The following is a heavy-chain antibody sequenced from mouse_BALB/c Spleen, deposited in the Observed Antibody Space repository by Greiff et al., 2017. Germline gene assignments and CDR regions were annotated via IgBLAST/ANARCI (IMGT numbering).Heavy chain of an antibody. V-gene: IGHV1-54*01. D-gene: IGHD1-1*01. Sequence: QVQLQQSGAELVRPGPSVKVSCKASGYAFTHYLIEWVKQRPGQGLEWFGVLNPGSGGTNYKEKFKGKATLTADKSSSTAYMQLSSLTSDDSAVYVGARKGIYGGYCDDGGQGTTLTGSS. CDR2: LNPGSGGT. J-gene: IGHJ2*01. CDR3: ARKGIYGGYCDD. CDR1: GYAFTHYL.